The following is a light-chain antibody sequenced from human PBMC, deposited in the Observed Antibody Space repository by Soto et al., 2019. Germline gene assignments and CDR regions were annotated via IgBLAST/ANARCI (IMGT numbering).Light chain of an antibody. J-gene: IGLJ3*02. CDR1: SSDVGSYNL. V-gene: IGLV2-8*01. CDR2: EVT. CDR3: SSYAASNNFYFV. Sequence: SVLTQPASVSGSPGQSITISCTGTSSDVGSYNLVSWYQQHPGKAPKLMIYEVTKRPSGVPDRLSGSKSGNTASLTVSGLQAEDEADYYCSSYAASNNFYFVFGGGTQLTVL.